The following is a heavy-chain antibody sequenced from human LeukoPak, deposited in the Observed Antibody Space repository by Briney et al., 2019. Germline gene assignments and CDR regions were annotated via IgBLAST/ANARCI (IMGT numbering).Heavy chain of an antibody. Sequence: SVKVSCKASGGTFSSYAISWVRQAPGQGLEWMGGIIPIFGTANYAQKFQGRVTITADESTSTAYMELSSLRSEDTAVYYCAREGQGSSDWFDPWGQGTLVTVSS. V-gene: IGHV1-69*01. D-gene: IGHD6-6*01. CDR1: GGTFSSYA. CDR2: IIPIFGTA. J-gene: IGHJ5*02. CDR3: AREGQGSSDWFDP.